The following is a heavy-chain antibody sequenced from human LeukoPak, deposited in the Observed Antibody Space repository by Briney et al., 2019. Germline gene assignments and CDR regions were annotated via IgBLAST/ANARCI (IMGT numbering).Heavy chain of an antibody. CDR2: ISSSSSTI. D-gene: IGHD6-13*01. V-gene: IGHV3-48*01. Sequence: PGESLRLSCAASGFTFSSYSMNWVRQAPGKGLEWVSYISSSSSTIYYADSVKGRFTISRDNAKNSLYLQMNSLRAEDTAVYYCARDFDRASSWFAHYYYYYYMDVWGKGTTVTVSS. J-gene: IGHJ6*03. CDR3: ARDFDRASSWFAHYYYYYYMDV. CDR1: GFTFSSYS.